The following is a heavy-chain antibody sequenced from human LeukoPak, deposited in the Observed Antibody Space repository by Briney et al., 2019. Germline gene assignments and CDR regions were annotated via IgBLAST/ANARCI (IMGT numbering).Heavy chain of an antibody. CDR2: IYVRGST. D-gene: IGHD6-13*01. CDR1: GYSISDYY. CDR3: ARHQYDSSWSPFDY. Sequence: SETLSLTCTVSGYSISDYYWSWVRQPPGKGLEWIGYIYVRGSTNYSPSLKSRVTISVDTSKNQISLKLISVTAADTAAYYCARHQYDSSWSPFDYWGQGTRVTVSS. J-gene: IGHJ4*02. V-gene: IGHV4-59*08.